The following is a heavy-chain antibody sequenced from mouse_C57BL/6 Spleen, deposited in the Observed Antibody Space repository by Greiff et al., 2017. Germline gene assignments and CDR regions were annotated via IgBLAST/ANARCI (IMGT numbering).Heavy chain of an antibody. CDR2: LWGGGST. CDR3: AKHDYYGNYDWFAY. J-gene: IGHJ3*01. V-gene: IGHV2-9*01. Sequence: VQRVESGPGLVAPSQSLSITCTVSGFSFTSYGVDWVRQPPGKGLEWLGVLWGGGSTNYNSALMSRLSISKDNSKSQVFLKMNSLQTDDTARYYCAKHDYYGNYDWFAYWGQGTLVTVSA. D-gene: IGHD2-1*01. CDR1: GFSFTSYG.